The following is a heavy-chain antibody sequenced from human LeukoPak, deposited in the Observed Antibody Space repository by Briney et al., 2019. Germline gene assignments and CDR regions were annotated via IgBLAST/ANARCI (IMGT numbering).Heavy chain of an antibody. Sequence: PSETLSLTCTVSGGSISSTGYYWGWIRQPPGKGLEWIGSIYYSGNTYYNPSLKSRVTISVDTSKNQSSLKLSPVTAADTAVYYCARLKEGIDYWGQGTLVTVSS. CDR2: IYYSGNT. D-gene: IGHD3-10*01. CDR3: ARLKEGIDY. J-gene: IGHJ4*02. CDR1: GGSISSTGYY. V-gene: IGHV4-39*01.